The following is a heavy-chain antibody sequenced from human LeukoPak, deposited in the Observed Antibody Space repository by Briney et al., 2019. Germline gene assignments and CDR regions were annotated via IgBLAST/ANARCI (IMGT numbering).Heavy chain of an antibody. J-gene: IGHJ6*02. CDR2: ISGSGGST. V-gene: IGHV3-23*01. CDR1: GFTFSSYA. Sequence: GGSLRLSCAASGFTFSSYAMSWVRQAPGKGLEWVSAISGSGGSTYYADSVKGRFTISRDNSKNTLYLQMNSLRAEDTAVYYCAKGGDSSSANYYYYYGMDDWGQGTTVTVSS. D-gene: IGHD6-6*01. CDR3: AKGGDSSSANYYYYYGMDD.